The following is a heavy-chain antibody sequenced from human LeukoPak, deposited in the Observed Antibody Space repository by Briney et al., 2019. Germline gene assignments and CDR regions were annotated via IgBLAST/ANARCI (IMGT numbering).Heavy chain of an antibody. CDR1: GFTFSSYA. CDR3: AKLGGSSFRGALDY. J-gene: IGHJ4*02. Sequence: GGSLRLSCAASGFTFSSYAMSWVRQAPGKGLEWVSGISGSGGSTYYAHSVKGRFTISRDNSKNTLYLQMNSLRAEDTAVYYCAKLGGSSFRGALDYWGQGTLVTVSS. V-gene: IGHV3-23*01. CDR2: ISGSGGST. D-gene: IGHD6-6*01.